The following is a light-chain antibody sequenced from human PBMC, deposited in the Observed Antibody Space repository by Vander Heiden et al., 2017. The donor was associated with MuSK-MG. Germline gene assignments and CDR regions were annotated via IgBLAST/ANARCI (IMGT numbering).Light chain of an antibody. Sequence: DIQLTLFPSSLAASVGDRVTITCQASQDISNYLNWYQQKPGKAPKLLIYDASNLETGVPSRFSGSGSGTDFTFTISSLQPEDFATYYCQQEDNFSCTFGRGTKVEIK. CDR3: QQEDNFSCT. J-gene: IGKJ1*01. CDR2: DAS. CDR1: QDISNY. V-gene: IGKV1-33*01.